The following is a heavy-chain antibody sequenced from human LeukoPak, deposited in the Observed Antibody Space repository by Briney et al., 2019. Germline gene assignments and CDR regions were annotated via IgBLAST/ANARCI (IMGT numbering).Heavy chain of an antibody. D-gene: IGHD4-17*01. J-gene: IGHJ4*02. V-gene: IGHV4-38-2*02. CDR2: INHSGST. Sequence: SETLSLTCTVSGYAISSGYYWSWIRHPPGKGLEWIGEINHSGSTNYNPSLKSRVTISVDTSKNHFSLKLSSVTAADTAVYYCARATADFDYWGQGTLVTVSS. CDR3: ARATADFDY. CDR1: GYAISSGYY.